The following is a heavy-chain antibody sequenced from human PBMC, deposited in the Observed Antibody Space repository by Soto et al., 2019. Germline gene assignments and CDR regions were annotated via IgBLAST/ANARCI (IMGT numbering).Heavy chain of an antibody. CDR1: GFTFSYYW. D-gene: IGHD1-26*01. CDR2: IHSDGSST. CDR3: ARADRGAFDL. J-gene: IGHJ3*01. V-gene: IGHV3-74*01. Sequence: EVQLVESGGGLVRPGGSLRLSCAASGFTFSYYWMHWVRQAPGKGLVWVSRIHSDGSSTTCADFVKGRFIISRDNARNTVDLQMNSVRVEDTAVYYCARADRGAFDLWGQGTVVTVSS.